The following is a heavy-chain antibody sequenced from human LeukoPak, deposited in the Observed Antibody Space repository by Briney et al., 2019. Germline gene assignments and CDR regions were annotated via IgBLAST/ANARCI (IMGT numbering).Heavy chain of an antibody. V-gene: IGHV4-34*01. J-gene: IGHJ4*02. Sequence: SETLSLTCAVYGGSFSSYYWSWIRQPPGKGLEWIGEIYHSGDTNYNPSLKSRVTISVDTSKNQFSLKLSSVTAADTAVYYCARAEHTAMVNYFDYWGQGTLVTVSS. CDR2: IYHSGDT. CDR3: ARAEHTAMVNYFDY. D-gene: IGHD5-18*01. CDR1: GGSFSSYY.